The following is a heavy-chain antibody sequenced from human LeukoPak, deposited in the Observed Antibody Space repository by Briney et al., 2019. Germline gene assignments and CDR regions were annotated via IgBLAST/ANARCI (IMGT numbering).Heavy chain of an antibody. CDR1: GYTFTGYY. Sequence: ASVKVSCKASGYTFTGYYMHWVRQAPGQGLEWMGWINPNSGGTNYAQKFQGRVTMTRDTSISTAYMKLSRLRSDDTAVYYCARAYSSSWYEGNWFDPWGQGTLVTVSS. V-gene: IGHV1-2*02. D-gene: IGHD6-13*01. CDR2: INPNSGGT. J-gene: IGHJ5*02. CDR3: ARAYSSSWYEGNWFDP.